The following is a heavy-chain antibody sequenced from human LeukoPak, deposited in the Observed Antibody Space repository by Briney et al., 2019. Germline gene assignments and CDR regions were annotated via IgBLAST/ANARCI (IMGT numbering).Heavy chain of an antibody. J-gene: IGHJ3*02. CDR1: GGSFSGYY. CDR2: INHSGST. V-gene: IGHV4-34*01. Sequence: SETLSLTCAVYGGSFSGYYWSWIRQPPGKGLEWIGEINHSGSTNYNPSIKSRVTISVDTSKNQFSLKLSSVTAADTAVYYCAREYYYDSSGYWTDAFDSWGQGTMVTVSS. D-gene: IGHD3-22*01. CDR3: AREYYYDSSGYWTDAFDS.